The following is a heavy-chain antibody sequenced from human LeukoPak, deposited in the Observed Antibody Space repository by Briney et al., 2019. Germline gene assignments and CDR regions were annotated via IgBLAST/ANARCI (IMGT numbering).Heavy chain of an antibody. V-gene: IGHV4-34*01. Sequence: PSETLSLTCAVYGGFFSGYYWSWIRQPPGKGLEWIGEINHSGSTNYNPSLKSRVTISVDTSKNQFSLKLSSVTAADTAVYYCAREPAAIDYWGQGTLVTVSS. CDR1: GGFFSGYY. D-gene: IGHD2-2*01. J-gene: IGHJ4*02. CDR3: AREPAAIDY. CDR2: INHSGST.